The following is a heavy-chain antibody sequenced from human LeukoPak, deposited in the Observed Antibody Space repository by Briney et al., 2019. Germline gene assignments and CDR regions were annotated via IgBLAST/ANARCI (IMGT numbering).Heavy chain of an antibody. CDR2: IYTSGCT. CDR1: GGSISSYY. Sequence: SETLSLTCTVSGGSISSYYWSWIRQPAGKGLEWIGRIYTSGCTNYNPSLKSRVTISVDTSKNQFSLKLSSVTAADTAVYYCARRTRWLQLYYFDYWGQGTLVTVSS. D-gene: IGHD5-24*01. CDR3: ARRTRWLQLYYFDY. J-gene: IGHJ4*02. V-gene: IGHV4-4*07.